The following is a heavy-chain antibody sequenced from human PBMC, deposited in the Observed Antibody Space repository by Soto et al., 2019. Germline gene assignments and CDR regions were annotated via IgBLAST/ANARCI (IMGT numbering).Heavy chain of an antibody. CDR2: IIPIFGTA. J-gene: IGHJ6*02. Sequence: QVQLVQSGAEVKKPGSSVKVSCKASGGTFSSYAISWVRQAPGQGLEWMGGIIPIFGTAHYAQKFQVRVRISADETPRTAYMELSRLRSEDTAVYYCARVSDWSSNSGPKGYDGMDVWGQGTTVTVSS. D-gene: IGHD2-2*01. CDR1: GGTFSSYA. V-gene: IGHV1-69*01. CDR3: ARVSDWSSNSGPKGYDGMDV.